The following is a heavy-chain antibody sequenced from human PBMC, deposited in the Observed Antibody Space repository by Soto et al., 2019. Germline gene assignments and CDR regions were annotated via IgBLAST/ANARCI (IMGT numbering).Heavy chain of an antibody. D-gene: IGHD2-8*01. CDR1: GGSISSGGYY. CDR2: IYYSGST. Sequence: SETLSLTCTVSGGSISSGGYYFSCIRQHPGKGLEWIGYIYYSGSTYYNPSLKSRVTISVDTSKNQFSLKLSSVTAADTAVYYCARDRDGAHPNGMDVWGQGTTVTVSS. J-gene: IGHJ6*02. V-gene: IGHV4-31*03. CDR3: ARDRDGAHPNGMDV.